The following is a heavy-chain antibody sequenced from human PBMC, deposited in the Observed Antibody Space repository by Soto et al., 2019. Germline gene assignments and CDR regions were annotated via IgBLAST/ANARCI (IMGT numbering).Heavy chain of an antibody. D-gene: IGHD2-2*01. Sequence: QVQLQESGPGLVKPSQTLSLTCTVSGGSISSGGYYWSWIRQHPGKGLEWIGYIYYSGSTYYNPSLKRRVTISVDTSKNQFSLKLSSVTAADTAVYYCARYCSSTSCQDPDAFDIWGQGTMVTVSS. V-gene: IGHV4-31*03. CDR1: GGSISSGGYY. CDR2: IYYSGST. CDR3: ARYCSSTSCQDPDAFDI. J-gene: IGHJ3*02.